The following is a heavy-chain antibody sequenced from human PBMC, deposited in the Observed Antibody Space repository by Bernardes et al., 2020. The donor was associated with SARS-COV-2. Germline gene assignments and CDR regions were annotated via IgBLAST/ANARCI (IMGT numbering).Heavy chain of an antibody. CDR3: AITPIGSNYYGMDV. J-gene: IGHJ6*02. Sequence: GGSLRLSCAASGFTFSSYGMHWVRQAPGKGLEWVAVISYDGSNKYYADSVKGRFTISRDNSKNTLYLQMNSLRAEDTAVYYCAITPIGSNYYGMDVWGQGTTVTVSS. CDR1: GFTFSSYG. D-gene: IGHD2-15*01. V-gene: IGHV3-30*03. CDR2: ISYDGSNK.